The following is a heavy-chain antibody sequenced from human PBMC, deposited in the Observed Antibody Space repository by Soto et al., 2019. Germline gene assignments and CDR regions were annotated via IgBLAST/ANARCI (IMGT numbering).Heavy chain of an antibody. D-gene: IGHD3-10*01. V-gene: IGHV3-21*01. CDR3: ARDLNFSYQVRGVIIDY. CDR1: GFTFSSYS. CDR2: ISSSSSYI. J-gene: IGHJ4*02. Sequence: PGGSLRLSCAASGFTFSSYSMNWVRQAPGKGLEWVSSISSSSSYIYYADSVKGRFTISRDNAKNSLYLQMNSLRAEDTAVYYCARDLNFSYQVRGVIIDYWGQGPLVTVSS.